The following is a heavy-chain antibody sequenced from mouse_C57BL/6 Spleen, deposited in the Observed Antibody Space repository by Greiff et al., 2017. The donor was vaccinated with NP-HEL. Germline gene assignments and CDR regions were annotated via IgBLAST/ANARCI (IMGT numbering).Heavy chain of an antibody. Sequence: QVQLQQPGAELVMPGASVKLSCKASGYTFTSYWMHWVKQRPGQGLEWIGEIDPSDSYTNYNQKFKGKSTLTVDKSSSTAYMQLSSLTSEDSAVYYCAREGYYGSSSAWFAYWGQGTLVTVSA. V-gene: IGHV1-69*01. J-gene: IGHJ3*01. CDR1: GYTFTSYW. D-gene: IGHD1-1*01. CDR2: IDPSDSYT. CDR3: AREGYYGSSSAWFAY.